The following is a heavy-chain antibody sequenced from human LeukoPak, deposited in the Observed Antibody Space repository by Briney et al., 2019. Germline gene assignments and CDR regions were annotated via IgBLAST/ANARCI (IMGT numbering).Heavy chain of an antibody. D-gene: IGHD6-13*01. V-gene: IGHV3-30-3*01. CDR1: GFTFSNYA. CDR2: VSYDGNNK. Sequence: GGSLRLSCAASGFTFSNYAMHWGRQAPGKGLEWVAVVSYDGNNKYYADSVKGRFTISRDNSKDTLYLQMNSLRVEDTAVYYCARAGSSSSWYENYWGQGTLVTVSS. CDR3: ARAGSSSSWYENY. J-gene: IGHJ4*02.